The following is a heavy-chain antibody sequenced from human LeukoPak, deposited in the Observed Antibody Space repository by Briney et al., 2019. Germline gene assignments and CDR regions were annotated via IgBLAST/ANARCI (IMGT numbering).Heavy chain of an antibody. J-gene: IGHJ5*02. Sequence: SETLSLTCAVSGGSISSSNWWSWVRQPPGKGLEWIGEIYHSGSTNYNPSLKSRVTISVDKSKNQFSLKLSSVTAADTVVYYCASRTVVTPRYNWFDPWGQGTLVTVSS. D-gene: IGHD4-23*01. CDR3: ASRTVVTPRYNWFDP. V-gene: IGHV4-4*02. CDR2: IYHSGST. CDR1: GGSISSSNW.